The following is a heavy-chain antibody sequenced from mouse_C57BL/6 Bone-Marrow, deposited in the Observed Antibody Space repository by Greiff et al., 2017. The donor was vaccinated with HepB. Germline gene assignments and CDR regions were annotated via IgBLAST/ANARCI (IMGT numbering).Heavy chain of an antibody. CDR2: IYPGSGNT. J-gene: IGHJ2*01. V-gene: IGHV1-66*01. CDR3: ARFRDFYFDY. CDR1: GYSFTSYY. D-gene: IGHD3-3*01. Sequence: VQLQQSGPELVKPGASVKISCKASGYSFTSYYIHWVKQRPGQGLEWIGRIYPGSGNTKYNEKFKGKATLTADTSSSTAYMQLSSLTSEDSAVYYCARFRDFYFDYWGQGTTLTVSS.